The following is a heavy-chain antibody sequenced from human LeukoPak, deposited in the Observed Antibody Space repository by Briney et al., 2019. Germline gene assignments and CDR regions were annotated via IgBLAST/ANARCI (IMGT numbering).Heavy chain of an antibody. CDR3: ARDGYYDSSGYYYYWFDP. Sequence: ASVKVSCKASGYTFTSYGISWVRQAPGQGLEWMGWISAYNGNTNYAQKLQGRVTMTTDTSTSTAYMELRSLRSDDTAVYYCARDGYYDSSGYYYYWFDPWGQGTLVTVSS. V-gene: IGHV1-18*01. J-gene: IGHJ5*02. D-gene: IGHD3-22*01. CDR1: GYTFTSYG. CDR2: ISAYNGNT.